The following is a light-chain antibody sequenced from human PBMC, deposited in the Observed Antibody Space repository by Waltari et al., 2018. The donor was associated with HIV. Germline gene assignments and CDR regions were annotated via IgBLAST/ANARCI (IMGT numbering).Light chain of an antibody. J-gene: IGLJ2*01. Sequence: QSMLTQPPSVSGAPGQRVTISCSGSSSNIGARYDVHWYQHIPGPAPKLLIYESPNGPSGVPDRFSASTSGTSASLAITGLQAEDEADYYCQSFDSVVTSSVFGGGTKLTVL. CDR1: SSNIGARYD. V-gene: IGLV1-40*01. CDR3: QSFDSVVTSSV. CDR2: ESP.